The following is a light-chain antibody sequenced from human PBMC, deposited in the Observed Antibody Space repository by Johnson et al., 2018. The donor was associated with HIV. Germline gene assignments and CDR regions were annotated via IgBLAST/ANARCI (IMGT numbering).Light chain of an antibody. V-gene: IGLV1-51*02. CDR2: ENN. J-gene: IGLJ1*01. Sequence: TQPPSVSAAPGQKVTISCSGSSSNIGNNYVSWYQQLPGTAPKLLIYENNKRPSGIPDRFSGSKSGTSATLGITGLQTGDEADYYCGTWDSRLRNVFGTGTKVTVL. CDR1: SSNIGNNY. CDR3: GTWDSRLRNV.